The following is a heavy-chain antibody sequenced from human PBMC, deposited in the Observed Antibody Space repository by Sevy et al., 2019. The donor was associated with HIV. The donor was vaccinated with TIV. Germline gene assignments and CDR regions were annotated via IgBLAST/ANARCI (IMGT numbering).Heavy chain of an antibody. CDR1: GFTFDDYT. CDR2: ISWDGGST. Sequence: GGSLRLSSAASGFTFDDYTMHWVRQAPGKGLEWVSLISWDGGSTYYADSVKGRFTISRDNSKNSLYLQMNSLRTEDTALYYCAAHSGSYRLGAFDIWGQGTMVTVSS. V-gene: IGHV3-43*01. CDR3: AAHSGSYRLGAFDI. D-gene: IGHD1-26*01. J-gene: IGHJ3*02.